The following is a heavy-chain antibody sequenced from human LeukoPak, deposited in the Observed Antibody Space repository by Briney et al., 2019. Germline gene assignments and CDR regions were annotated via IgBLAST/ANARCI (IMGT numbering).Heavy chain of an antibody. CDR2: INPNSGGT. CDR3: ARVDSSGWYYFDY. CDR1: VYTFTGYY. V-gene: IGHV1-2*02. D-gene: IGHD6-19*01. J-gene: IGHJ4*02. Sequence: GASVKVSCKASVYTFTGYYMHWVRQAPGQGLEWMGWINPNSGGTNYAQKFQGRVTMTRDTSISTAYMELSRLRSDDTAVYYCARVDSSGWYYFDYWGQGTLVTVSS.